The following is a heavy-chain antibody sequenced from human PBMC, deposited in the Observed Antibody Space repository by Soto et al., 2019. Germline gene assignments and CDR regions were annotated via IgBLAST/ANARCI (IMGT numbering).Heavy chain of an antibody. D-gene: IGHD3-3*01. J-gene: IGHJ3*02. V-gene: IGHV1-46*01. CDR2: INPSGGST. CDR3: ARTYYDFWSGYIDAFDI. CDR1: GYTFTSYY. Sequence: ASVKVSCKASGYTFTSYYMHWVRQAPGQGFEWMGIINPSGGSTSYAQKFQGRVTMTRDTSTSTVYMELSSLRSEDTAVYYCARTYYDFWSGYIDAFDIWGQGTMVTVSS.